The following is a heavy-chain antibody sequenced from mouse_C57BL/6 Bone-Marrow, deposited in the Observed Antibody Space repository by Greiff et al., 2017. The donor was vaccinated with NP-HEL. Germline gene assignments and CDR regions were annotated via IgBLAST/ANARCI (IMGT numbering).Heavy chain of an antibody. D-gene: IGHD1-1*01. V-gene: IGHV5-4*01. CDR1: GFTFSSYA. CDR2: ISDGGSYT. Sequence: DVKLVESGGGLVKPGGSLKLSCAASGFTFSSYAMSWVRQTPEKRLEWVATISDGGSYTYYPDNVKGRFTISRDNAKNNLYLQMSHLKSEDTAMYYCARDGPFYYGSSHWYFDVWGTGTTVTVSS. J-gene: IGHJ1*03. CDR3: ARDGPFYYGSSHWYFDV.